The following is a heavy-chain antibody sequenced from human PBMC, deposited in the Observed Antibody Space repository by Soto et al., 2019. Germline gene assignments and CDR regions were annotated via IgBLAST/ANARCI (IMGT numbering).Heavy chain of an antibody. CDR2: INEDGSAR. CDR1: GFTFRRSW. CDR3: ERDAGYNGFDI. J-gene: IGHJ3*02. V-gene: IGHV3-7*01. D-gene: IGHD5-18*01. Sequence: EVHLAESGGGLVQPGGSLRLSCLASGFTFRRSWMTWVRQAPGKGLEWVGNINEDGSARNYVDFVKGRFTISRDNAKNSLYLQMNSLRADETAVYYCERDAGYNGFDIWGQGTMVTVSS.